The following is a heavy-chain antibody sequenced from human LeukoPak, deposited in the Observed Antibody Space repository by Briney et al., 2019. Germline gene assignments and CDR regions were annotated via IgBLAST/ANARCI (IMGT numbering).Heavy chain of an antibody. CDR2: ISAYNGNT. Sequence: ASVKVSCKASGYTFTSYGISWVRQAPGQGLERMGWISAYNGNTNYAQRLQGRVTMTTDTSTSTAYMELRSLRSDDTAVYYCARDYIADDSSGYYYSWFDPWGQGTLVTVSS. CDR3: ARDYIADDSSGYYYSWFDP. V-gene: IGHV1-18*01. D-gene: IGHD3-22*01. J-gene: IGHJ5*02. CDR1: GYTFTSYG.